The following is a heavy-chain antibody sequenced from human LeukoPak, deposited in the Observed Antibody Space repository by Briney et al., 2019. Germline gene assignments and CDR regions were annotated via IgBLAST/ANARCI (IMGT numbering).Heavy chain of an antibody. CDR3: ARLSLKGGYYDSSGYYAYWYFDL. J-gene: IGHJ2*01. CDR2: ISGSGGST. V-gene: IGHV3-23*01. CDR1: GFTFSSYA. Sequence: GGSLRLSCAASGFTFSSYAMSWVRQAPGKGLEWVSAISGSGGSTYYADSVKGRFTISRDNSKNTLYLQMNSLRAEDTAVYYCARLSLKGGYYDSSGYYAYWYFDLWGRGTLVTVSS. D-gene: IGHD3-22*01.